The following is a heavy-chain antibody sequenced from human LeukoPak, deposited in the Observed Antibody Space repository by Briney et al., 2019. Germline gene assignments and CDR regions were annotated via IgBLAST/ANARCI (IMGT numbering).Heavy chain of an antibody. J-gene: IGHJ1*01. CDR1: GFTFSSYS. CDR3: ARDEGPEYFQH. CDR2: ISSSSSTI. V-gene: IGHV3-48*04. Sequence: GGSLRLSCAASGFTFSSYSMTWVRQAPGKGLEWVSYISSSSSTIYYADSVKGRFTISRDNAKNSLYLQMNSLRAEDTAVYYCARDEGPEYFQHWGQGTLVTVSS.